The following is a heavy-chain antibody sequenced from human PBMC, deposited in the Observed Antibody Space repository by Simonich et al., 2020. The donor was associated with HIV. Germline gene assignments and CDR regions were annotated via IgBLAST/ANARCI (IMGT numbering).Heavy chain of an antibody. CDR2: SNPNRGGT. CDR1: GYTFTGYY. J-gene: IGHJ4*02. CDR3: ARVAYYCSSTSCYAYYFDY. V-gene: IGHV1-2*06. Sequence: QVQLVQSGAEVKKPGASVKVSCKASGYTFTGYYMHWVRQAPGQGLEWMGRSNPNRGGTNYAQKFQGRVTMTRDTSISTAYMELSRLRSDDTAVYYCARVAYYCSSTSCYAYYFDYWGQGTLVTVSS. D-gene: IGHD2-2*01.